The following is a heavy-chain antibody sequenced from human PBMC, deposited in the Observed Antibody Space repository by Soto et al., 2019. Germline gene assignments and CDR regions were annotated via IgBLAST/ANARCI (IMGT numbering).Heavy chain of an antibody. CDR1: VCTFSSYA. V-gene: IGHV3-23*01. D-gene: IGHD5-18*01. Sequence: GGSLRLSCASSVCTFSSYAMSWVRHSPGKGLEWVSAISGSGGSTYYADSVKGRFTISRDNSKNTLYLQMNSLRAEDTAVYYCANVEGATSMVKYYYGMELLGQGTTVSVSS. J-gene: IGHJ6*01. CDR2: ISGSGGST. CDR3: ANVEGATSMVKYYYGMEL.